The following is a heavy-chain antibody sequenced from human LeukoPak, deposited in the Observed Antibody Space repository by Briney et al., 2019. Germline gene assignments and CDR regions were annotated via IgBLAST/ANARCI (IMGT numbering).Heavy chain of an antibody. CDR2: IYYSGST. Sequence: SSETLSLTCTVSGDSISSYYWSWIRQPPGKGLEWIGYIYYSGSTNYNPSLKSRVTISVDTSKNQFSLKLSSVTAADTAVYYCARQGRRGYSYGLDYWGQGTLVTVSS. CDR3: ARQGRRGYSYGLDY. J-gene: IGHJ4*02. D-gene: IGHD5-18*01. CDR1: GDSISSYY. V-gene: IGHV4-59*08.